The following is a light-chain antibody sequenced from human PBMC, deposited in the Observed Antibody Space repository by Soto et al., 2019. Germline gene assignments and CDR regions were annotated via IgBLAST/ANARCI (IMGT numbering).Light chain of an antibody. CDR1: QSISSN. V-gene: IGKV3-15*01. Sequence: EIVMTQSPATLSVSPGERATLSCRAGQSISSNLAWYQQKPGQAPRLLIYGASTRATGIPATFSGSGSGTEFTLPISRLQSEDFSVYYCQQYKNWPLTFGSGPKVDIK. J-gene: IGKJ3*01. CDR3: QQYKNWPLT. CDR2: GAS.